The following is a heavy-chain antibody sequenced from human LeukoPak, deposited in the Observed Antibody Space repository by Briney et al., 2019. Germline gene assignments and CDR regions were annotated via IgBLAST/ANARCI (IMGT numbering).Heavy chain of an antibody. V-gene: IGHV1-69*13. CDR2: IIPIFGTA. CDR1: GGTFSSYA. Sequence: SVRVSCKASGGTFSSYAISWVRQAPGQGLEWMGGIIPIFGTANYAQKFQGRVTITADESTSTAYMELSSLRSEDTAVYYCARAAPDIVATIGFDYWGQGTLVTVSS. J-gene: IGHJ4*02. CDR3: ARAAPDIVATIGFDY. D-gene: IGHD5-12*01.